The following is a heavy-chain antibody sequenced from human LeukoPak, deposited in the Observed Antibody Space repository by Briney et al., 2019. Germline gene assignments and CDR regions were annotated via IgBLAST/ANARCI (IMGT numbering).Heavy chain of an antibody. V-gene: IGHV1-8*01. CDR2: MNTNSGNT. CDR1: GYTFTSYA. J-gene: IGHJ4*02. Sequence: SVNVSCKGSGYTFTSYAINWVRQAGGQGLEWMGWMNTNSGNTGYAQKLQGRVTMTRNTSISTAYMELSSLRSEDTAVYYCARGSSWSFDYWGQGTLVTVSS. D-gene: IGHD6-13*01. CDR3: ARGSSWSFDY.